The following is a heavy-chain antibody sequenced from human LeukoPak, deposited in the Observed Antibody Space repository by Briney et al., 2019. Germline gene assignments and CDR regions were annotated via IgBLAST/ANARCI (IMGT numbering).Heavy chain of an antibody. J-gene: IGHJ4*02. CDR1: GYTFTRYG. CDR2: INPSGGST. Sequence: ASVKVSCKASGYTFTRYGVNWVRQAPGQGLEWMGIINPSGGSTSYAQKFQDRVTMTRDMSTSTVYMELSSLRSEDTAVYYCAREYGSYLSPPPDYWGQGTLVTVSS. D-gene: IGHD1-26*01. V-gene: IGHV1-46*01. CDR3: AREYGSYLSPPPDY.